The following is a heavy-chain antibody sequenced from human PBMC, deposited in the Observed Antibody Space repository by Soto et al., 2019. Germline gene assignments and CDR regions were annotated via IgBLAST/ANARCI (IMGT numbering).Heavy chain of an antibody. J-gene: IGHJ4*02. CDR1: GYSISSGYY. D-gene: IGHD6-6*01. CDR2: IYHSGST. Sequence: SETLSLTCAVSGYSISSGYYWGWIRQPPGKGLEWIGSIYHSGSTYYNPSLKSRVTVSVDTSKNQFSLRLTSVTAADTAVYYCARVDSSSGFDYWGQGTLVTVSS. CDR3: ARVDSSSGFDY. V-gene: IGHV4-38-2*01.